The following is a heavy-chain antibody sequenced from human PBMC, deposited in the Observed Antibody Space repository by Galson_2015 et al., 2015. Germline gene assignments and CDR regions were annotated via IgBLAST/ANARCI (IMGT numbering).Heavy chain of an antibody. V-gene: IGHV4-39*01. D-gene: IGHD3-9*01. CDR2: IYYSGST. Sequence: ETLSLTCTVSGGSISSSSYYWGWIRQPPGKGLEWIGSIYYSGSTYYNPSLKSRVTISVDTSKNQFSLKLSSVTAADTAVYYCAACPAYYDILTGYYKFNWGAAWFDPWGQGTLVTVSS. J-gene: IGHJ5*02. CDR3: AACPAYYDILTGYYKFNWGAAWFDP. CDR1: GGSISSSSYY.